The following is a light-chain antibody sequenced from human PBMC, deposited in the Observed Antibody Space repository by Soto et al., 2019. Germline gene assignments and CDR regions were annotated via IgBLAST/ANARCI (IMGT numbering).Light chain of an antibody. CDR1: QDIRKE. CDR3: LQDYNYPRT. CDR2: AAS. J-gene: IGKJ4*01. Sequence: AIQMTQSPSSLSASIGDRVTITCRASQDIRKELGWYQQKPGKAPKLLIYAASSLQSGVSSRFSGSGSGTDFTLTISSLQPEDFATYYCLQDYNYPRTFGGGTRVEI. V-gene: IGKV1-6*01.